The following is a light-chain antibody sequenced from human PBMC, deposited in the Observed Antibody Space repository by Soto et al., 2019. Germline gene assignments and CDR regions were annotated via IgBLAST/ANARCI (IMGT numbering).Light chain of an antibody. CDR1: SSDVGSYNL. J-gene: IGLJ1*01. V-gene: IGLV2-23*02. Sequence: SVLTQPASVSGSPGQSITISCTGTSSDVGSYNLVSWYQQHPGKAPKLMIYEVSKRPSGVSNRFSGSKSGNTASLTISGLQAEDEADYYCCSYAGSSTYVFGTGTKVPS. CDR2: EVS. CDR3: CSYAGSSTYV.